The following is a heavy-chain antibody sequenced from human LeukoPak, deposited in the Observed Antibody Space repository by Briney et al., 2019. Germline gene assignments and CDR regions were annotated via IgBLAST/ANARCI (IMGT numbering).Heavy chain of an antibody. V-gene: IGHV4-59*01. CDR1: GGFISSYY. Sequence: SETLSLTCTVSGGFISSYYWSWIRQPPGKGLEWIGYIYYSGSTNYNPSLKSRVTISVDTSKNQFSLKLSSVTAADTAVYYCARTSRILTGYYIYYFDYWGQGTLVTVSS. J-gene: IGHJ4*02. D-gene: IGHD3-9*01. CDR2: IYYSGST. CDR3: ARTSRILTGYYIYYFDY.